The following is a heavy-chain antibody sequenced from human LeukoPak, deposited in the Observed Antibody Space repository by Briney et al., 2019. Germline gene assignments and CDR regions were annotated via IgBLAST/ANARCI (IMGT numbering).Heavy chain of an antibody. Sequence: GGSLRLSCAASGFTVSSNYMSWVRQAPGKGLEWVSVIYSGGSTFYADSVKGRFTISRDNAKNSLYLQMNSLRAEDTAVYYCARVEGVVVPAAIGNWFDPWGQGTLVTVSS. D-gene: IGHD2-2*01. J-gene: IGHJ5*02. CDR1: GFTVSSNY. CDR3: ARVEGVVVPAAIGNWFDP. CDR2: IYSGGST. V-gene: IGHV3-66*01.